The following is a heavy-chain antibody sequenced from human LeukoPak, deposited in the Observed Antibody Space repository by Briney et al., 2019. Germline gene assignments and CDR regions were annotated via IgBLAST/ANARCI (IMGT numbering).Heavy chain of an antibody. Sequence: SETLSLTCAVYGGSFSGYYWSWIRQPPGKGLEWIGEINHSGSTNYNPSLKSRVTISVDTSKNQFSLKLSSVTAADTAVYYCARVVSVAVAGPLDYWGQGTLVTVSS. J-gene: IGHJ4*02. CDR3: ARVVSVAVAGPLDY. CDR1: GGSFSGYY. CDR2: INHSGST. D-gene: IGHD6-19*01. V-gene: IGHV4-34*01.